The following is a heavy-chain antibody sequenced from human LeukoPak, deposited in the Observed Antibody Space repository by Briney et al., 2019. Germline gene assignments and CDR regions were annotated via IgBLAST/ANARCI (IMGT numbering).Heavy chain of an antibody. Sequence: PSETLSLTCTVSGGSISSYFWSWIRQPAGKGLEWIGRIYASGNTNYNPSLKSRLTMSIDTSKNQFSLRLSSVTAADTAVYYCARAGRYCSGGSCSKLVDYWGQGTLVTVSS. CDR3: ARAGRYCSGGSCSKLVDY. D-gene: IGHD2-15*01. V-gene: IGHV4-4*07. CDR2: IYASGNT. J-gene: IGHJ4*02. CDR1: GGSISSYF.